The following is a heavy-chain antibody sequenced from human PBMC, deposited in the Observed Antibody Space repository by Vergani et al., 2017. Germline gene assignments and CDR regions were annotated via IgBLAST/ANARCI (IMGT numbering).Heavy chain of an antibody. CDR3: ARGTAMVSGFPDY. D-gene: IGHD5-18*01. Sequence: QVQLQESGPGLVKPSETLSLTCTVSGGSISSYYWSWIRQPPGKGLEWIGYIYYSGSTNYNPSLKSRVTISVDTSKNQFSLKLSSVTAADTAVYYCARGTAMVSGFPDYWGQGTLVTVSS. CDR2: IYYSGST. J-gene: IGHJ4*02. V-gene: IGHV4-59*12. CDR1: GGSISSYY.